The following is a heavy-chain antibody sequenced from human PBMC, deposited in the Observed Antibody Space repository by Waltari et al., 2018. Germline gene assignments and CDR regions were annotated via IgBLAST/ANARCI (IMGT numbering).Heavy chain of an antibody. J-gene: IGHJ4*02. CDR3: ARDGSSGY. Sequence: QVQLVQSGAEVKRPGASLRVSCKASGYTFSNFGISWVRQAPGQGLEWMGWISAYDGNRKYVEKFQGRVTITADESTSTAYMELSSLRSEDTAVYYCARDGSSGYWGQGTLVTVSS. V-gene: IGHV1-18*01. D-gene: IGHD6-19*01. CDR2: ISAYDGNR. CDR1: GYTFSNFG.